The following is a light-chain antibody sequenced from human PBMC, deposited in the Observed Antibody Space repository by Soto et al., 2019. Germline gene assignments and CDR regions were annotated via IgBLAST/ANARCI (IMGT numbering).Light chain of an antibody. Sequence: QSALTQTASVSGSPGQSITISCTGNSSDVGGYNYVSWYQQYPGKAPKLMIYDVSNRPSGVSNRFSGSKSGNTASLTISGLQAEDEADYYCSSYTSSSTYVFGTGTKVTVL. CDR1: SSDVGGYNY. CDR3: SSYTSSSTYV. V-gene: IGLV2-14*01. CDR2: DVS. J-gene: IGLJ1*01.